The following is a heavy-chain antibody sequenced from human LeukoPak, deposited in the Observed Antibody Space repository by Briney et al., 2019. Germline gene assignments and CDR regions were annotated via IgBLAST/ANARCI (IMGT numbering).Heavy chain of an antibody. CDR2: IIPIFGTA. CDR1: GGTLSSYA. D-gene: IGHD2-15*01. V-gene: IGHV1-69*13. CDR3: ASRYCSGGSCYLAYYFDY. Sequence: SVKVSCKASGGTLSSYAISWVRQAPGQGLEWMGGIIPIFGTANYAQKFQGRVTITADESTSTAYMELSSLRSEDTAVYYCASRYCSGGSCYLAYYFDYWGQGTLVTVSS. J-gene: IGHJ4*02.